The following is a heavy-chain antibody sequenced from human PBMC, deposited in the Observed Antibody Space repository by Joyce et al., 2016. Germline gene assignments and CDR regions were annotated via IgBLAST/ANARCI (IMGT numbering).Heavy chain of an antibody. Sequence: EVHLLESGGGLVQPGGSLRLSCAASGFTFSSYTMSWVRQSPGKGLEWVSSISGSGGSTYYADSVKGRFTISRDNSKNTLYLQMNSLRAEDTAVYYCAKDSSSSNYYYGMDVWDQGTTVTVSS. CDR2: ISGSGGST. V-gene: IGHV3-23*01. CDR3: AKDSSSSNYYYGMDV. J-gene: IGHJ6*02. CDR1: GFTFSSYT. D-gene: IGHD6-6*01.